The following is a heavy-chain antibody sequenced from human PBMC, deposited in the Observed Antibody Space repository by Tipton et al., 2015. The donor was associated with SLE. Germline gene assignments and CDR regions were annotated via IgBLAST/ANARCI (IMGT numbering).Heavy chain of an antibody. V-gene: IGHV1-18*01. CDR1: GYSFSSYG. CDR2: ISTYDGTT. CDR3: ARGRAFDI. J-gene: IGHJ3*02. Sequence: QLVQSGAEVKKPGASVKVSCKASGYSFSSYGISWVRQAPGQGLEWMGWISTYDGTTHSSPKLQGRVTMTTDISTSTAYMDLRSLRSEDTAVYYCARGRAFDIWGQGTMVTVSS.